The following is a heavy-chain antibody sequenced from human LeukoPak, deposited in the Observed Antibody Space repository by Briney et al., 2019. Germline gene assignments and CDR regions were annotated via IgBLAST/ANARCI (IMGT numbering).Heavy chain of an antibody. J-gene: IGHJ4*02. CDR2: IYYSGST. CDR3: ARHSWGWEINGVYY. V-gene: IGHV4-39*01. CDR1: GLSISSSSYY. Sequence: TSETLSLTCTVSGLSISSSSYYWGWIRQPPGKGLEWIGSIYYSGSTYYNPSLKSRVTISVDTSKNQFSLKLSSVTAADAYVYCCARHSWGWEINGVYYWGQGILVTVSS. D-gene: IGHD3-16*01.